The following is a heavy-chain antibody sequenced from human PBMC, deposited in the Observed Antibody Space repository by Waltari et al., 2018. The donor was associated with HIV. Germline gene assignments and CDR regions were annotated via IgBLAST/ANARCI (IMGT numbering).Heavy chain of an antibody. V-gene: IGHV3-21*06. Sequence: EVQLVESGGALAKPGGTRRLSCAASGSSFSRYAMNWVRQAPGKGLEWIAYISRSSDYIYYADSIKGRFTISRDNAKNSVFLHMDNLRDVDTAVYYCTATVTTRGTFDYWGRGTAVPVS. J-gene: IGHJ4*02. CDR3: TATVTTRGTFDY. CDR2: ISRSSDYI. D-gene: IGHD4-17*01. CDR1: GSSFSRYA.